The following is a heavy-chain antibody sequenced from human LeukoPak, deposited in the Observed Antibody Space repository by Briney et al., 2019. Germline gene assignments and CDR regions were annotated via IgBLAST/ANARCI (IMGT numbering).Heavy chain of an antibody. D-gene: IGHD4-17*01. J-gene: IGHJ4*02. V-gene: IGHV3-23*01. CDR1: GFTFSSYA. Sequence: QPGGSLRVSCAASGFTFSSYALSWVRQAPGKGLEWVSAISGSGDTTNYADSVKGRFTISRDNSKNTLFLQMNSLRVEDTAVCYCVRDDRRYGDYGYFDYWGQGTLVTVSS. CDR3: VRDDRRYGDYGYFDY. CDR2: ISGSGDTT.